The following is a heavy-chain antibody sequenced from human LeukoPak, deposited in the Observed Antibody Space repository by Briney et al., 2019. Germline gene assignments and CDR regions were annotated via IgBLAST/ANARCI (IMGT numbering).Heavy chain of an antibody. CDR2: ISYDGSNK. D-gene: IGHD2-2*01. CDR1: GFTFSSYG. Sequence: GGSLRLSCAASGFTFSSYGMHWVRQAPGKGLEWVAVISYDGSNKYYADSVKGRFTISRDNSKNTLYLQMSSLRAEDTAVYYCAKDRWYCSSTSCYPYYHYGMDVWGQGTTVTVAS. V-gene: IGHV3-30*18. J-gene: IGHJ6*02. CDR3: AKDRWYCSSTSCYPYYHYGMDV.